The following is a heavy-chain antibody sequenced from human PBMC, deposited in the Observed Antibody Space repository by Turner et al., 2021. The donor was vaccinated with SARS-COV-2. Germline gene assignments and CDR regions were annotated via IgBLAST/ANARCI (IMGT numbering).Heavy chain of an antibody. J-gene: IGHJ4*02. CDR1: GGSISSSSYY. CDR2: IYYSGST. V-gene: IGHV4-39*01. D-gene: IGHD3-22*01. Sequence: QLQLQESGPGLVKTSETLSLTCTVSGGSISSSSYYWGWIRQPPGKGLEWIGSIYYSGSTYYNPSLKSRVTISVDTSKNQFYLKLSSVTAADTAVYYCARLDYDSSGYYSSGFDYWGQGTLVTVSS. CDR3: ARLDYDSSGYYSSGFDY.